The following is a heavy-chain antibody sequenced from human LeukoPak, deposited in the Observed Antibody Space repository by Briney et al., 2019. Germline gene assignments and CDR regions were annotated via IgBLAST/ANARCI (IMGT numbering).Heavy chain of an antibody. CDR2: INHSGST. D-gene: IGHD3-9*01. CDR3: ARGGILTGVDY. Sequence: SETLSLTCAVYGGSFSGYYWSWIRQPPGKGLEWIGEINHSGSTNYNPSLKSRVTISVDTSENQFSLKLSSVTAADTAVYYCARGGILTGVDYWGQGTLVTVSS. V-gene: IGHV4-34*01. J-gene: IGHJ4*02. CDR1: GGSFSGYY.